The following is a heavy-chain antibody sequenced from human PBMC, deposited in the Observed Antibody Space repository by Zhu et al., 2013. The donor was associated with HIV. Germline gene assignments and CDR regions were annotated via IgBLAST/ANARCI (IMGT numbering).Heavy chain of an antibody. CDR2: INPNSGGT. CDR3: ARDLRVVGATSAFDI. J-gene: IGHJ3*02. CDR1: GYTFTGYY. D-gene: IGHD1-26*01. V-gene: IGHV1-2*02. Sequence: VQLVQSGAEVKKPGASVKVSCKASGYTFTGYYMHWVRQAPGQGLEWMGWINPNSGGTNYAQKFQGRVTMTRGTSISTAYMELSRLRSDDTAVYYCARDLRVVGATSAFDIWGQGTMVTVSS.